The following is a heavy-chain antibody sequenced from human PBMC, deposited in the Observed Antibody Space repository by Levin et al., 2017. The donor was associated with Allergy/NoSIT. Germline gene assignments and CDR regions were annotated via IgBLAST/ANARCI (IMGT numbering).Heavy chain of an antibody. CDR2: IYYSGST. V-gene: IGHV4-31*03. Sequence: KSSETLSLTCTVSGGPISGGGYHWTWIRQHPEKGLEWIGYIYYSGSTFYNPSLKSRLMISVDTSKNQFSLNVSSVTAAATAVYYCAREDGSTFGFWGQGALVTVAS. J-gene: IGHJ4*02. CDR3: AREDGSTFGF. CDR1: GGPISGGGYH. D-gene: IGHD2-2*03.